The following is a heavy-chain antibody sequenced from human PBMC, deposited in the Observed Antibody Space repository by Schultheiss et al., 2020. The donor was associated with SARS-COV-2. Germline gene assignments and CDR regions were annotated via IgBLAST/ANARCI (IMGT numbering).Heavy chain of an antibody. Sequence: GESLKISCAASGFTFSGSAMHWVRQASGKGLEWVGRIRSKANSYATAYAASVKGRFTISRDDSKNTAYLQMNSLKTEDTAVYYCTRPLEGVVKSWGQGTLVTVSS. V-gene: IGHV3-73*01. J-gene: IGHJ4*02. CDR1: GFTFSGSA. CDR2: IRSKANSYAT. CDR3: TRPLEGVVKS. D-gene: IGHD3-3*01.